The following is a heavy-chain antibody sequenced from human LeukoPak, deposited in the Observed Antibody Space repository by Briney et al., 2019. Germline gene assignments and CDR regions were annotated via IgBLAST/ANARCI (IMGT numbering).Heavy chain of an antibody. Sequence: GGSLRLSCAASGFTFGSYSMNWVRQAPGKGLEWVSSISSSSSYIYYADSVKGRFTISRDSAKNSLYLQMNSLRAEDTAVYYCARDFKGGWDQDAFDIWGQGTMVTVSS. D-gene: IGHD1-26*01. CDR3: ARDFKGGWDQDAFDI. CDR1: GFTFGSYS. CDR2: ISSSSSYI. J-gene: IGHJ3*02. V-gene: IGHV3-21*01.